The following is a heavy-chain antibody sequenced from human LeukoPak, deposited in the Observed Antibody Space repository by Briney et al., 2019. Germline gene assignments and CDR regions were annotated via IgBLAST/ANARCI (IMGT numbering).Heavy chain of an antibody. CDR3: AGAPIAARGRYNWFDP. Sequence: PSETLSLTCTVSGGSISSYYWSWIRQPPGKGLEWIGYIYTSGSTNYNPSLKSRVTISVDTSKNQFSLKLSSVTAADTAVYYCAGAPIAARGRYNWFDPWGQGTLVTVSS. V-gene: IGHV4-4*09. CDR2: IYTSGST. CDR1: GGSISSYY. J-gene: IGHJ5*02. D-gene: IGHD6-6*01.